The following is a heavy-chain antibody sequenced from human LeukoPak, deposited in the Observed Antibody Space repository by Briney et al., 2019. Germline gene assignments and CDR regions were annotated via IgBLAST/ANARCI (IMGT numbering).Heavy chain of an antibody. Sequence: PSETLSLTCAVYGGSFSDYYWSWIRQPPGKGLEWIGEINHSGSTNYNPSLKSRVTISVDTSKNQFSLKLSSVTAADTAVYYCARGYDSSGYYLYYYYGMDVWGQGTTVTVSS. V-gene: IGHV4-34*01. CDR1: GGSFSDYY. CDR2: INHSGST. D-gene: IGHD3-22*01. CDR3: ARGYDSSGYYLYYYYGMDV. J-gene: IGHJ6*02.